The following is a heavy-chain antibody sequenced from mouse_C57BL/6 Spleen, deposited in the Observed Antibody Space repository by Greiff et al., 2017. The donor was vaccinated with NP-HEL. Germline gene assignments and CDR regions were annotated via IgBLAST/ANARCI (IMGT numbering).Heavy chain of an antibody. J-gene: IGHJ1*03. CDR3: ASNYWYFEV. CDR2: INPNNGGT. V-gene: IGHV1-26*01. Sequence: EVQLQQSGPELVKPGASVKISCKASGYTFTDYYMNWVKQSHGKSLEWIGDINPNNGGTSYNQKFKGKATLTVDKSSSTAYMELRSLTSEDSAVYYWASNYWYFEVWGTGTTVTVSS. CDR1: GYTFTDYY.